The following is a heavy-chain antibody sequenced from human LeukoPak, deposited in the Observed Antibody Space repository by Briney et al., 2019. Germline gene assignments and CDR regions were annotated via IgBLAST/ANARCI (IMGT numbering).Heavy chain of an antibody. V-gene: IGHV3-48*01. CDR1: GFTFSSYS. Sequence: GGSLRLSCAASGFTFSSYSMNWVRQAPGKGLEWVSYISSSSSTIYYADSVKGRFTISRDNSKNTLYLQMNSLRAEDTAVYYCARDLYGDYDGGWFDPWGQGTLVTVSS. D-gene: IGHD4-17*01. J-gene: IGHJ5*02. CDR2: ISSSSSTI. CDR3: ARDLYGDYDGGWFDP.